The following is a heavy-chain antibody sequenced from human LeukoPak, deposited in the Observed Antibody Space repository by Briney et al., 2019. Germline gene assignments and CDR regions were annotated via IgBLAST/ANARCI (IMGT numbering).Heavy chain of an antibody. CDR2: INTNTGNP. CDR1: GYTLTSYA. D-gene: IGHD3-3*01. Sequence: GASVKVSCKASGYTLTSYAMNWVRQAPGQGLEWMGWINTNTGNPTYAQGFTGRFVFSLDTSVSTAYLQISSLKAEDTAVYYCARVRITIFGVVIHPMGDYWGQGTLVTVSS. J-gene: IGHJ4*02. CDR3: ARVRITIFGVVIHPMGDY. V-gene: IGHV7-4-1*02.